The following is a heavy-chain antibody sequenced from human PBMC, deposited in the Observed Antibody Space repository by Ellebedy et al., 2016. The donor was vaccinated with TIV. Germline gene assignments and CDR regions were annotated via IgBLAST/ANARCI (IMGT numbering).Heavy chain of an antibody. Sequence: GESLKISCAASGFTFSNYGMNWVRQAPGKGLEWVSSISSSSSYIYYADSVKGRFTISRDNAKNSLYLQMNSLSAEDTAVYYCARDKYYDILTGYYTHYYGMDVWGQGTTVTVSS. V-gene: IGHV3-21*01. CDR1: GFTFSNYG. CDR3: ARDKYYDILTGYYTHYYGMDV. J-gene: IGHJ6*02. CDR2: ISSSSSYI. D-gene: IGHD3-9*01.